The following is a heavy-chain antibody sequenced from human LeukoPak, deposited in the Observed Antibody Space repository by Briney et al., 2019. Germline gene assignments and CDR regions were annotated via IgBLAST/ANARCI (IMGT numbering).Heavy chain of an antibody. J-gene: IGHJ6*03. CDR3: ASALKRGYCSSTSCYYYYYMDV. D-gene: IGHD2-2*01. Sequence: SVKVSCQASGGTFSSYAISWVRQAPGQGLEWMGGIIPIFGTANYAQKFQGRVTITADESTSTAYMELSSLRSEDTAVYYCASALKRGYCSSTSCYYYYYMDVWGKGTTVTVSS. V-gene: IGHV1-69*13. CDR2: IIPIFGTA. CDR1: GGTFSSYA.